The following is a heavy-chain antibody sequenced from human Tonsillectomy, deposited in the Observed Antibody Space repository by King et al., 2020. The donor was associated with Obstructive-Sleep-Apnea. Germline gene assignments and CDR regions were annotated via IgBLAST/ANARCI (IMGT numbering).Heavy chain of an antibody. V-gene: IGHV3-15*02. CDR3: PTLHDSGDLY. Sequence: VQLVESGGAFVKPGGSLRLSCATSGFTFSNAWMSWVRQAPGKGLEWVGRVKSRTDGGTSDYAAPVKGRFAISRDDSETNLYLQMHSLKTEDTATYYCPTLHDSGDLYGAQGPLLPV. D-gene: IGHD4-17*01. CDR1: GFTFSNAW. J-gene: IGHJ4*02. CDR2: VKSRTDGGTS.